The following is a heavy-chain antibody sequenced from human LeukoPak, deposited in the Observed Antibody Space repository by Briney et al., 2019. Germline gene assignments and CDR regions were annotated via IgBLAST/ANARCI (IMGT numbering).Heavy chain of an antibody. Sequence: QPGGSLRLSCVASGFTFSSYGMHWVRQAPGKGLEWVAFISYDGSNENIADSVKGRFIISRDNSKNTLYLQMNSLRAEDTAVYYCARDKYGDYVIDYWGQGTLVTVSS. CDR2: ISYDGSNE. D-gene: IGHD4-17*01. CDR3: ARDKYGDYVIDY. V-gene: IGHV3-30*03. J-gene: IGHJ4*02. CDR1: GFTFSSYG.